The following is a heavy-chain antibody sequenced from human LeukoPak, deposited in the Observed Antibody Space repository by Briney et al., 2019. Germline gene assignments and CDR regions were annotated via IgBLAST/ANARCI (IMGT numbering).Heavy chain of an antibody. CDR2: IRQDGSEI. Sequence: GGSLRLSCAASGFTFNNYWMSWVLQAPGKGLEWVANIRQDGSEIYYIDSVKGRFTISRDNAKNSLYLQMNSLRAEDTAVYYCAELGITMIGGVWGKGTTVTISS. D-gene: IGHD3-10*02. V-gene: IGHV3-7*01. CDR3: AELGITMIGGV. J-gene: IGHJ6*04. CDR1: GFTFNNYW.